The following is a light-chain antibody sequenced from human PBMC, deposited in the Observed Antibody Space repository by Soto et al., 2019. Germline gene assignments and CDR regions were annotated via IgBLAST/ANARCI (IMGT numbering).Light chain of an antibody. CDR2: EVS. CDR1: SSDGGGYNY. V-gene: IGLV2-14*01. J-gene: IGLJ1*01. Sequence: SALTQPASVSGYPGQSITSSCTGTSSDGGGYNYVSWYQHDPGKAPKLMIYEVSNRPSGVSNRFSGSKSGNTASLTNSGLQAADEADYSCSSYTSSSTPLVFGTGTKVTV. CDR3: SSYTSSSTPLV.